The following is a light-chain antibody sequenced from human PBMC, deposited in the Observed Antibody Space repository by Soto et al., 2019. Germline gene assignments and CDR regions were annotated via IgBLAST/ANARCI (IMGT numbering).Light chain of an antibody. J-gene: IGLJ1*01. CDR2: QVS. V-gene: IGLV2-14*01. CDR3: SSYTTSSTIYV. Sequence: QSALTQPASVSGSPGQSITISCTGTSSDVGNYNYVSWYQQHPGKAPQLMIFQVSNRASGVSNRFSGSKSGDTASLTISALQAEDAADYYCSSYTTSSTIYVFGNGTKVTV. CDR1: SSDVGNYNY.